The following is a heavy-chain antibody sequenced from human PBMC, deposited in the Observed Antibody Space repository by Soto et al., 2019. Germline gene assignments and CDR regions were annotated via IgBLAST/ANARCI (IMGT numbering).Heavy chain of an antibody. D-gene: IGHD3-16*02. CDR1: GFTFSNAW. V-gene: IGHV3-48*02. CDR2: ISASSTTV. CDR3: ARIYRRDGNKYADY. J-gene: IGHJ4*02. Sequence: PGGSLRLSCAASGFTFSNAWMNWVRQAPGKGLEWVSYISASSTTVYYGDSVKGRFTISRDNAKNSLYLQMNSLRDEDTAVYYCARIYRRDGNKYADYWGQGTLVTVSS.